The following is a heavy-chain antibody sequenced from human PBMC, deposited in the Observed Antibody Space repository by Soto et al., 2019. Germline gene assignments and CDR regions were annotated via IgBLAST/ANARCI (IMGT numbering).Heavy chain of an antibody. CDR1: GYTFTSYG. Sequence: AALKFSCKASGYTFTSYGISWVRQAPGQGLEWMGWISAYNGNTNYAQKLQGRVTMTTDTSTSTAYMELRSLRSDDTAVYYCARDRSMVAATLFDYWGQGTLVTVSS. CDR3: ARDRSMVAATLFDY. V-gene: IGHV1-18*01. D-gene: IGHD2-15*01. J-gene: IGHJ4*02. CDR2: ISAYNGNT.